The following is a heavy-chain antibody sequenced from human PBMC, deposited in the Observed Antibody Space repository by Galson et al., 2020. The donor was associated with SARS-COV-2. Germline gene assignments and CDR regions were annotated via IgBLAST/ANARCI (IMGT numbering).Heavy chain of an antibody. CDR1: GGTFSSYA. CDR3: GGGWYYFDY. Sequence: SVKVSCKASGGTFSSYAISWVRQAPGQGLEWMGGIIPIFGTANYAQKFQGRVTISADESTSTAYMELNSLRAEDTAVYYCGGGWYYFDYWGQGTLATVSS. CDR2: IIPIFGTA. J-gene: IGHJ4*02. D-gene: IGHD6-19*01. V-gene: IGHV1-69*13.